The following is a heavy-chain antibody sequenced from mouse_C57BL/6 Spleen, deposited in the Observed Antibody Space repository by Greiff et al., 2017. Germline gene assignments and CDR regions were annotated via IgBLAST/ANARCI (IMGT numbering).Heavy chain of an antibody. V-gene: IGHV1-80*01. J-gene: IGHJ4*01. Sequence: VQLQQSGAELVKPGASVKISCKASGYAFSSYWMNWVKQRPGKGLEWIGQIYPGDGDTNYNGKFKGKATLTADKSSSTAYMQLSSLTSEDSAVYFCARSGIYYYGSSYDYYAMDYWGQGTSVTVSS. CDR1: GYAFSSYW. CDR3: ARSGIYYYGSSYDYYAMDY. CDR2: IYPGDGDT. D-gene: IGHD1-1*01.